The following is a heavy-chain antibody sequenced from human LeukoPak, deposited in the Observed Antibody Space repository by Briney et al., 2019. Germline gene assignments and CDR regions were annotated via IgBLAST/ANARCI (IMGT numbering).Heavy chain of an antibody. V-gene: IGHV3-53*01. CDR3: ARDRGSNWFDP. D-gene: IGHD3-10*01. Sequence: GGSLRLSCAASGFTVSSSYMSWVRPAPGKGLEWVSVIYSGGTTYYADSVKGRFTISRDNSKNTLYLQMNSLRAEDTAVYYCARDRGSNWFDPWGQGTLVAASS. CDR1: GFTVSSSY. J-gene: IGHJ5*02. CDR2: IYSGGTT.